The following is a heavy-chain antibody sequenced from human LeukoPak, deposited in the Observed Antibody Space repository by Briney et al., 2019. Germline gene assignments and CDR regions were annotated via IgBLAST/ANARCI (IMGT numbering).Heavy chain of an antibody. V-gene: IGHV3-23*01. D-gene: IGHD3-22*01. Sequence: PGGSLRLSCAASGFTFDDYGMSWVRQAPGKGLEWVSAISGSGGSTHYADSVKGRFTISRDNSKNTLYLQMNSLRAEDTAVYYCAKVSGGGGYYHFDYWGQGTLVTVSS. CDR2: ISGSGGST. CDR3: AKVSGGGGYYHFDY. J-gene: IGHJ4*02. CDR1: GFTFDDYG.